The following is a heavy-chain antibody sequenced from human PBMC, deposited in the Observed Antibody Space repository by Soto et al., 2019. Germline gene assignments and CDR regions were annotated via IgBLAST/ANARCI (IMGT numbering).Heavy chain of an antibody. V-gene: IGHV4-39*01. CDR1: GDSIISSDFY. J-gene: IGHJ5*02. CDR3: ARHSLALRKNNRFDP. CDR2: IFYLGSS. Sequence: SETLSLTCTVSGDSIISSDFYWGWVRQPPGKGLEWIGSIFYLGSSYYNPSLKSRVTMSVDTSKNQFSLRLRSVTAADTALYFCARHSLALRKNNRFDPWGQGIMVTVSS. D-gene: IGHD3-3*02.